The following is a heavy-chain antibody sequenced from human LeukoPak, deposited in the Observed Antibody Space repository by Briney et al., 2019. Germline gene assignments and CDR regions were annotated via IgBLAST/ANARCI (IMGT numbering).Heavy chain of an antibody. Sequence: GGSLRLSCAASGFTFSDYYMTWIRQAPGKGLEWVSYISSSGSTTNYGDSVKGRFTISRDNAKNSLYLQMNSLRAEDTAVYYCTTVTMLRRPAWGQGILVTVSS. V-gene: IGHV3-11*01. CDR3: TTVTMLRRPA. CDR2: ISSSGSTT. CDR1: GFTFSDYY. D-gene: IGHD3-10*01. J-gene: IGHJ5*02.